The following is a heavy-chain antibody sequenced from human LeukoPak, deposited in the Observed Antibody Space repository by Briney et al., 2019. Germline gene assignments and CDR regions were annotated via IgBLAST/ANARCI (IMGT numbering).Heavy chain of an antibody. J-gene: IGHJ6*02. CDR2: ISSSGSTI. V-gene: IGHV3-48*03. D-gene: IGHD3-10*01. CDR1: GFTFSSYE. CDR3: ARDRVVITMVRGAHNSDYYYYGMDV. Sequence: PGGSLRLSCAASGFTFSSYEMNWVRQAPGKGLEWVSYISSSGSTIYYADSVKGRFTISRDNAKNSLYLQMNSLRAEDTAVYYCARDRVVITMVRGAHNSDYYYYGMDVWGQGTTVTVS.